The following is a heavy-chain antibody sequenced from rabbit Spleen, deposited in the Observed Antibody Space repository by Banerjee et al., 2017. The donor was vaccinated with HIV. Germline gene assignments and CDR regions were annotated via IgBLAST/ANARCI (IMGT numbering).Heavy chain of an antibody. Sequence: GQLEESGGGLVKPEGSLTLTCKASGVPLNDKDVMCWVRQAPGKGLEWIACINIVTGKSVYASWAKGRFTMSRTSSTTVTLQMTSLTAADTATYFCARGSAAMTMVITGYYLNLWGQGTLVTVS. CDR2: INIVTGKS. J-gene: IGHJ4*01. CDR1: GVPLNDKDV. D-gene: IGHD2-1*01. V-gene: IGHV1S45*01. CDR3: ARGSAAMTMVITGYYLNL.